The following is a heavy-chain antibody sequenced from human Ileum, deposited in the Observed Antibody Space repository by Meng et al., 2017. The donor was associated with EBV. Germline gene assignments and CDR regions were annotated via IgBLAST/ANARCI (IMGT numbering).Heavy chain of an antibody. CDR2: IYNSGST. J-gene: IGHJ2*01. CDR3: ARGQKGYFDL. V-gene: IGHV4-30-4*01. CDR1: GGSISSSNYY. Sequence: QVQLQESGPGLVKPSQNLSLTCPVSGGSISSSNYYWSWIRQPPGKGLEWSGHIYNSGSTYYNPSLKSRITISVDTSKNQFSLKLSSVTAADTAVYYCARGQKGYFDLWGRGTLVTVSS.